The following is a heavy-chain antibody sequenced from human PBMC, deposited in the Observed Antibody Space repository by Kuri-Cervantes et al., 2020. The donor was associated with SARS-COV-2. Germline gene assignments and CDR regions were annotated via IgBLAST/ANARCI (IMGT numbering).Heavy chain of an antibody. CDR1: GGTFSSYA. Sequence: SVKVSCKASGGTFSSYAISWVRQAPGQGLEWMGRIIPIFGTANYAQKFQGRVTITADESTSTAYMELSSLRSEDTAVYYCARASTYCSSTSCYDYYYMDVWGKETTVTVSS. J-gene: IGHJ6*03. D-gene: IGHD2-2*01. V-gene: IGHV1-69*13. CDR2: IIPIFGTA. CDR3: ARASTYCSSTSCYDYYYMDV.